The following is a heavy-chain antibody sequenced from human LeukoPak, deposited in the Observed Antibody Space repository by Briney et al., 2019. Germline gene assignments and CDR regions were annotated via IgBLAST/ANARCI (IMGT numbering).Heavy chain of an antibody. CDR2: MHYSGRT. J-gene: IGHJ4*02. Sequence: SETLSLTCTVSGVSLRSGTFYWAWIRQPPGKGLEWIATMHYSGRTYNNPSLKSRVTISVDTSKNQFSLKLSSVTAADTAVYYCARVEMATIFLDYWGQGTLVTVSS. V-gene: IGHV4-39*01. D-gene: IGHD5-24*01. CDR3: ARVEMATIFLDY. CDR1: GVSLRSGTFY.